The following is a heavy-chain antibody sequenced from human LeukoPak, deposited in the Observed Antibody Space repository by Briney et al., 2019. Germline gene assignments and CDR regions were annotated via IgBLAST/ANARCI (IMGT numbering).Heavy chain of an antibody. Sequence: GGSLRLSCAASGFTFSSYEMNWVRQAPGKGLEWVSYISSSGSTIYYADSVKGRFTISRDNAKNSLYLQMNSLRAEDTAVYYCASSSGSYYEEFYSMDVWGQGTTVTVSS. J-gene: IGHJ6*02. V-gene: IGHV3-48*03. CDR3: ASSSGSYYEEFYSMDV. D-gene: IGHD3-10*01. CDR2: ISSSGSTI. CDR1: GFTFSSYE.